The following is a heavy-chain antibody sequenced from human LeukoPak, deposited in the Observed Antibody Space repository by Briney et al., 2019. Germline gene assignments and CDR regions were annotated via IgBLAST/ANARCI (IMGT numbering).Heavy chain of an antibody. J-gene: IGHJ4*02. D-gene: IGHD3-22*01. CDR3: AKDRGRYYDSSGYYWGYYFDS. CDR1: GFTFGSYA. CDR2: ISGSGGST. V-gene: IGHV3-23*01. Sequence: GGSLRLSCAASGFTFGSYAVNWVRQAPGKGLGWVSSISGSGGSTYYADSVKGRFTISRDNSENTLYLQMSSLRAEDTAVYYCAKDRGRYYDSSGYYWGYYFDSWGQGILVTVST.